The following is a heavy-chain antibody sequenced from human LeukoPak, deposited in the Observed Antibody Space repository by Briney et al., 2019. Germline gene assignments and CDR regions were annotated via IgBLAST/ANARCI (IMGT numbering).Heavy chain of an antibody. D-gene: IGHD3-22*01. V-gene: IGHV1-46*01. Sequence: ASVKVSCKASGYTFTSYYMHWVRQAPGQGLEWMGIINPSGGSTSYAQKFQGRVTMNRDTSTSTVYMELSSLRSEATDVYYCAMPGDYYDSSGYYSKVDYWGQGTLVTVSS. J-gene: IGHJ4*02. CDR1: GYTFTSYY. CDR2: INPSGGST. CDR3: AMPGDYYDSSGYYSKVDY.